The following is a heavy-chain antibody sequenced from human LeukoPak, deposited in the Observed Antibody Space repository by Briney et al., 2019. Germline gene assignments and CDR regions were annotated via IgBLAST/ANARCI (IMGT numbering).Heavy chain of an antibody. CDR2: INPNSGGT. Sequence: ASVKVPCKASGYTFTGYYMHWVRQAPGQGLEWMGWINPNSGGTNYAQKFQGRVTMTKDTSISTAYMELSRLRSDDTAVYYCANMGYYDSSGLQIWGQGTMVTVSS. CDR1: GYTFTGYY. CDR3: ANMGYYDSSGLQI. J-gene: IGHJ3*02. D-gene: IGHD3-22*01. V-gene: IGHV1-2*02.